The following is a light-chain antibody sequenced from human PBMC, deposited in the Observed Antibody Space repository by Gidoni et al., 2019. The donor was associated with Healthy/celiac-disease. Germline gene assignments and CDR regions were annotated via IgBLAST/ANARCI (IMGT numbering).Light chain of an antibody. CDR1: QSISSY. Sequence: DIQMTQSPSSLSASVGDRVTITCRASQSISSYLNWYQQNPGKAPKLLIYAASSLQTGVPSRFSGSGSGTDFTLTISSLQPEDFATYYCQQSYSTPPFTFXPXTKVDIK. V-gene: IGKV1-39*01. CDR2: AAS. CDR3: QQSYSTPPFT. J-gene: IGKJ3*01.